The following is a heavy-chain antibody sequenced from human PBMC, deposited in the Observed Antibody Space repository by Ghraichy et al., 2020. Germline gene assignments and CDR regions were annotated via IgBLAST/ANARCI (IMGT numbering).Heavy chain of an antibody. V-gene: IGHV3-23*01. D-gene: IGHD3-10*01. J-gene: IGHJ4*02. CDR2: ISGSGGST. CDR3: ARLYGSGSFPLLDY. CDR1: GITFDRYA. Sequence: GGSLRLSCAASGITFDRYAMSWVHQAPGKGLEWVSGISGSGGSTYYADSVKGRFTISRDNSKNTLYLQMNSLRAEDTAVYYCARLYGSGSFPLLDYWGQGTLVTVSS.